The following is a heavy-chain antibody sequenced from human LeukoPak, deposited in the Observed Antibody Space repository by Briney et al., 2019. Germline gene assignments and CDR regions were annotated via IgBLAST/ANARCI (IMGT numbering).Heavy chain of an antibody. J-gene: IGHJ4*02. D-gene: IGHD6-6*01. V-gene: IGHV3-30*04. Sequence: GGSLRLSCAASGFTFSSYAMHWVRQAPGKGLVGVAVISYDGSNKYYADSVKGRFTISRDNSKNTLYLQMNSLRAEDTAVYYCARKGAARPNYFDYWGQGTLVTVSS. CDR1: GFTFSSYA. CDR3: ARKGAARPNYFDY. CDR2: ISYDGSNK.